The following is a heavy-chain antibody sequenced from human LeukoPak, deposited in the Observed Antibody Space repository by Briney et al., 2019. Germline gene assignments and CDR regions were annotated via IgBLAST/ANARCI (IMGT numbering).Heavy chain of an antibody. CDR1: GFTFNNYA. Sequence: GGSLRLSCAASGFTFNNYAVSWVSQAPGRGLEWVSGISASDTKTYYADSVKGRFTISRDNSRNTFYLQMTSLRVEDTAVYYCSKDPVQHGNGLYWFDPWGQGTVVTVSS. CDR3: SKDPVQHGNGLYWFDP. J-gene: IGHJ5*02. CDR2: ISASDTKT. D-gene: IGHD1-1*01. V-gene: IGHV3-23*01.